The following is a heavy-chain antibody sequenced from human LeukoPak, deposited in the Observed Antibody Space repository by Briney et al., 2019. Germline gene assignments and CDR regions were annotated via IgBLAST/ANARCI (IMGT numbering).Heavy chain of an antibody. CDR3: ARDPPGDCSSTSCYGNY. CDR2: IRSSSSTI. D-gene: IGHD2-2*01. Sequence: GGSLRLSCAASGFTFSSYSMNWVRQAPGKGLEWVSYIRSSSSTIYYADSVKGRFTISTDNAKNSLYLQMNSLRAEDTAVYYCARDPPGDCSSTSCYGNYWGQGTLVTVSS. V-gene: IGHV3-48*01. CDR1: GFTFSSYS. J-gene: IGHJ4*02.